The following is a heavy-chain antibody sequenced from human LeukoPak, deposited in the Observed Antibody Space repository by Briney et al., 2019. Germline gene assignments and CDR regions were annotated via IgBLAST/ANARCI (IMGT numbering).Heavy chain of an antibody. CDR1: GGSLSSYY. CDR2: VYYSGST. Sequence: SETLSLTCTVSGGSLSSYYWSWIRQPPGRGLEWIGYVYYSGSTDYNPSLKSRVTISVDTSQNQFSLHLSSVTAADTAVYYCARGGGYYESSGFFVYWGQGSLVTVSS. J-gene: IGHJ4*02. D-gene: IGHD3-22*01. V-gene: IGHV4-59*01. CDR3: ARGGGYYESSGFFVY.